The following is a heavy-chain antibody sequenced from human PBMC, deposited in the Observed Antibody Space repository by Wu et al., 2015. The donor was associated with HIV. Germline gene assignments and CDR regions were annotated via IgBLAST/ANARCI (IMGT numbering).Heavy chain of an antibody. CDR3: ARGRTLMYSSSWPY. D-gene: IGHD6-13*01. Sequence: QVQLVQSGAEVKKPGSSVKVSCKVSGGTFSSYAINWVRQAPGQGLEWMGRIIPVFGTTNYAQKFQGRVTMTRNTSISTAYMELSSLRSEDTAVYYCARGRTLMYSSSWPYWGQGTLVTVSS. CDR1: GGTFSSYA. V-gene: IGHV1-69*05. CDR2: IIPVFGTT. J-gene: IGHJ4*02.